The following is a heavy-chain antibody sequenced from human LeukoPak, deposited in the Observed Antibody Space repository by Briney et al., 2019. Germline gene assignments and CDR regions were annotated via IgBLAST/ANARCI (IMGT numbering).Heavy chain of an antibody. Sequence: GGSLRLSCAASGFTVSSNYMSWVRQAPGKGLEWVSVIYSGGSTYYADSVKGRFTISRDNSKNTLYLQMNSLRAEDTAVYYCARARGGLGPAANFDYWGQGTLVTVSS. D-gene: IGHD2-2*01. V-gene: IGHV3-53*01. CDR2: IYSGGST. CDR1: GFTVSSNY. CDR3: ARARGGLGPAANFDY. J-gene: IGHJ4*02.